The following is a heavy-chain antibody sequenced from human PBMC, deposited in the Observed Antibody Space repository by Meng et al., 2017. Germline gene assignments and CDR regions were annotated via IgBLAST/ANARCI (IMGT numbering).Heavy chain of an antibody. CDR1: GGSISSGGYY. J-gene: IGHJ4*02. CDR2: IYYSGST. V-gene: IGHV4-31*03. D-gene: IGHD1-26*01. Sequence: SETLSLTCTVSGGSISSGGYYWSWIRQHPGKGLEWIGYIYYSGSTYYNPSLKSRVTISVDTSKNQFSLKLSSVTAADTAVYYRAIYGGATEYFDYWGQGTLVTVSS. CDR3: AIYGGATEYFDY.